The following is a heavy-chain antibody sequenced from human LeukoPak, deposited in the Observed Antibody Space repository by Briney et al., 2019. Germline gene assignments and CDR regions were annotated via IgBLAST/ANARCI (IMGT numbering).Heavy chain of an antibody. CDR1: GGSTSSSTYY. V-gene: IGHV4-39*01. Sequence: SETLSLTCTVSGGSTSSSTYYWDWIRQPPGKGLEWIGNIYDSGSTHYNPSLESRVTISVDTSKNQFSLKLNSVTAADTAVYYCAHSSGYAYGLDYWGQGTLVTVSS. CDR2: IYDSGST. CDR3: AHSSGYAYGLDY. D-gene: IGHD5-18*01. J-gene: IGHJ4*02.